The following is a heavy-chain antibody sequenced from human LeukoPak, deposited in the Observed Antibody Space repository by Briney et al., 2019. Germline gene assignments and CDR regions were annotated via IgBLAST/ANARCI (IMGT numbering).Heavy chain of an antibody. V-gene: IGHV3-48*03. CDR3: ARDTLEYSNSPDALDI. J-gene: IGHJ3*02. Sequence: QPGGSLRLSCAASGFTFSNYEMNWIRQAPGKGLEWISYISSSGSTIYYADSVKGRFTISRDNAKNSLYLQMNSLRDEDTAIYYCARDTLEYSNSPDALDIWGQGTMVTVSS. CDR2: ISSSGSTI. CDR1: GFTFSNYE. D-gene: IGHD4-23*01.